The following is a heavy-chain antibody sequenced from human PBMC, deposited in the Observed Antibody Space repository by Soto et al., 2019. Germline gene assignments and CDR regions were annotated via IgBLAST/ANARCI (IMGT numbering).Heavy chain of an antibody. CDR3: ATAHCSGGSCYSGTDY. V-gene: IGHV1-69*02. J-gene: IGHJ4*02. Sequence: SVKVSCKASGGTFSSYTISWVRQAPGQGLEWMGRIIPILGIANYAQKFQGRVTITADKSTSTAYMELSSLRSEDTAVYYCATAHCSGGSCYSGTDYWGQGTLVTVSS. D-gene: IGHD2-15*01. CDR1: GGTFSSYT. CDR2: IIPILGIA.